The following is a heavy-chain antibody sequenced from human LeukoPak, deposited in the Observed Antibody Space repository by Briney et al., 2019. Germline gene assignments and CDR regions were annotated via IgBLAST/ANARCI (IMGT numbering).Heavy chain of an antibody. D-gene: IGHD4-17*01. V-gene: IGHV3-21*01. CDR1: GFTFSSYA. J-gene: IGHJ5*02. CDR2: ISSSSSYI. CDR3: ARDDYGAAFDP. Sequence: PGRSLRLSCAASGFTFSSYAMYWVRQAPGKGLEWVSSISSSSSYIYYADSVKGRFTISRDNAKNSLYLQMNSLRAEDTAVYYCARDDYGAAFDPWGQGTLVTVSS.